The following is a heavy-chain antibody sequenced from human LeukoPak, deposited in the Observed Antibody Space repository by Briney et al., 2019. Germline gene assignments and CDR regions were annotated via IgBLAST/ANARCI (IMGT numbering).Heavy chain of an antibody. CDR2: INHSGST. J-gene: IGHJ4*02. Sequence: SETLSLTCAVYGGSFSGYYWSWIRQPPGKGLEWIGEINHSGSTNYNPSLKSRVTISVDTSKNQFSLKLSSVTAEDTAVYYCARDLATKGDYWGQGTLVTVSS. CDR3: ARDLATKGDY. CDR1: GGSFSGYY. D-gene: IGHD1-26*01. V-gene: IGHV4-34*01.